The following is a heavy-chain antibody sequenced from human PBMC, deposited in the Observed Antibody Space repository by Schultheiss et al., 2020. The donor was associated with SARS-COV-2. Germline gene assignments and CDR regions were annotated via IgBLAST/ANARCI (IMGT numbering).Heavy chain of an antibody. CDR1: GFTFSDYY. CDR2: ISSSGSTI. Sequence: GGSLRLSCAASGFTFSDYYMSWIRQAPGKGLEWVSYISSSGSTIYYADSVKGRFTISRDNSKNTLYLQMNSLRAEDTAVYYCARDSAPYYYYGMDVWGQGTTDTVSS. V-gene: IGHV3-11*01. J-gene: IGHJ6*02. D-gene: IGHD3-10*01. CDR3: ARDSAPYYYYGMDV.